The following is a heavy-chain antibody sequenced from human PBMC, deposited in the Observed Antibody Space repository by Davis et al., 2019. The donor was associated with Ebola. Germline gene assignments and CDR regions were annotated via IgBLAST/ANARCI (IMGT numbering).Heavy chain of an antibody. CDR3: ARGTEAHDY. CDR2: IFHSGST. V-gene: IGHV4-38-2*02. CDR1: GYSISSGYF. D-gene: IGHD1-14*01. J-gene: IGHJ4*02. Sequence: PSETLSLTCTVSGYSISSGYFWGWIRQPPGKGLEWIGSIFHSGSTYYNPSLKSRVTISVDTSKNQFSLNLTSVTAADTAVFYCARGTEAHDYWGQGTLVTVSS.